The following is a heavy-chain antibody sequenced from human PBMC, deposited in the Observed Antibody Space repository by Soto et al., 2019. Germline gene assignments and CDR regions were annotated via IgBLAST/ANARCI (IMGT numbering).Heavy chain of an antibody. CDR1: GFSLSTSGVG. V-gene: IGHV2-5*02. D-gene: IGHD3-22*01. J-gene: IGHJ4*02. CDR2: IYWDDDK. Sequence: QITLKESGPTLVKPTQTLTLTCTFSGFSLSTSGVGVGWIRQPPGKALEWLALIYWDDDKRYSPSLKSRLTLTKDTSKNQVVLTMTNMDPVDTATYYCARRYYDSSGYPYYFDYWGQGTLVTVSS. CDR3: ARRYYDSSGYPYYFDY.